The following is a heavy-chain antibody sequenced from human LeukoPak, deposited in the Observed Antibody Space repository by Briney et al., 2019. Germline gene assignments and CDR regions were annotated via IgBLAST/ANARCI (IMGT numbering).Heavy chain of an antibody. D-gene: IGHD3-22*01. CDR2: LSSDGRTQ. CDR3: ARGAPGVVAFDH. J-gene: IGHJ4*02. CDR1: GFSLSSFA. Sequence: GRSLRLSCVVSGFSLSSFAMHWVRQAPGKGPEWVTILSSDGRTQNHADSVRGRFTVSRDDSKQTVYLQMNSLRREDTAIYYCARGAPGVVAFDHWGQGALVTVSS. V-gene: IGHV3-30*04.